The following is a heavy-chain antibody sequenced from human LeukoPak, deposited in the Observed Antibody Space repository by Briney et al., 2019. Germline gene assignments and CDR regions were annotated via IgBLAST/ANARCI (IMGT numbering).Heavy chain of an antibody. J-gene: IGHJ3*02. CDR3: AKARGGIAFDI. D-gene: IGHD3-10*01. Sequence: GRSLRLSCAASGFTFDGYAMHWVRQAPGKGLEWVSGISWNSGSIGYADSVKGRFTISRDNAKNSLYLQMNSLRAEDTALYYCAKARGGIAFDIWGQGTMVTVSS. V-gene: IGHV3-9*01. CDR2: ISWNSGSI. CDR1: GFTFDGYA.